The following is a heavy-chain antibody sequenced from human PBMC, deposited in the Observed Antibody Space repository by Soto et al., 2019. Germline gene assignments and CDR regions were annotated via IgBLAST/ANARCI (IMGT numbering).Heavy chain of an antibody. V-gene: IGHV4-31*03. D-gene: IGHD3-10*01. CDR3: ARAMVRGDIIPPFDC. Sequence: QVQLQESGPGLVKPSQTLSLTCTVSGGSISSGGYYWSWIRQHPGKGLEWIGYIYYSGSTYYNPSLKSRVTISVDTSKNQFSLKLSSVTAADTAVYYCARAMVRGDIIPPFDCWGQGTLVTVAS. CDR2: IYYSGST. J-gene: IGHJ4*02. CDR1: GGSISSGGYY.